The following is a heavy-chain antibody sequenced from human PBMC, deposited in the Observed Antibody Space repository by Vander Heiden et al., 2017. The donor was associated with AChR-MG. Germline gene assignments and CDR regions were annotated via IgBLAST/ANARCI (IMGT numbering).Heavy chain of an antibody. J-gene: IGHJ5*02. V-gene: IGHV1-69*01. Sequence: QVHLVQSGAEVKTPGSSVKVSCKASGGTFDGYGINWVRQAPGQGLEWMGGIIPIFGTVNYAQRFQVRVTITADESTSTAYMELSSLRSEDTAVYYCARRDGQLVFDPWGQGTLGFVSS. CDR1: GGTFDGYG. D-gene: IGHD6-6*01. CDR3: ARRDGQLVFDP. CDR2: IIPIFGTV.